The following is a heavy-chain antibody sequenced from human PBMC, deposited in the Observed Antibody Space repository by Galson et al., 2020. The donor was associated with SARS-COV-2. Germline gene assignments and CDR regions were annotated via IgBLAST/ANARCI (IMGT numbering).Heavy chain of an antibody. Sequence: GGSLRLSCTASGFTFGDYAMSWVRQAPGKGLEWVGFIRSKAYGGTTEYAASVKGRFTISRDDSKSIAYLQMNSLKTEDTAVYYCTRADFWSGSFFDYWGQGTTVTVSS. D-gene: IGHD3-3*01. CDR2: IRSKAYGGTT. CDR1: GFTFGDYA. CDR3: TRADFWSGSFFDY. V-gene: IGHV3-49*04. J-gene: IGHJ4*03.